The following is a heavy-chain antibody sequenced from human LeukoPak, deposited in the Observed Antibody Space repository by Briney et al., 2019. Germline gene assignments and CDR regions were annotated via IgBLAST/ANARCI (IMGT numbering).Heavy chain of an antibody. CDR2: ISTYNGNT. CDR1: GYTFTSYG. V-gene: IGHV1-18*01. D-gene: IGHD2-2*02. J-gene: IGHJ6*02. CDR3: ARVPPYCSSTSCYTGYYYYYGMDV. Sequence: RRASVKVSCKASGYTFTSYGISWVRQAPGQGLEWMGWISTYNGNTNYAQKLQGRVTMTTDTSTSTAYMELRSLRSDDTAVYYCARVPPYCSSTSCYTGYYYYYGMDVWGQGTTVTVSS.